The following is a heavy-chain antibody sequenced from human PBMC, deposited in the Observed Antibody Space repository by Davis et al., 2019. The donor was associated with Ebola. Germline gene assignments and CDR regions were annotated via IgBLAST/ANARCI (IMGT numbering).Heavy chain of an antibody. CDR3: ARDRYYYDSSGYYGY. Sequence: VSVKVSCKASGYTFNSYYMHWVRQAPGQGLEWMGIINPSGGSTTYAQKFQGRVTMTRDTSTSTLYMELSRLRSDDTAVYYCARDRYYYDSSGYYGYWGQGTLVTVSS. D-gene: IGHD3-22*01. V-gene: IGHV1-46*02. J-gene: IGHJ4*02. CDR2: INPSGGST. CDR1: GYTFNSYY.